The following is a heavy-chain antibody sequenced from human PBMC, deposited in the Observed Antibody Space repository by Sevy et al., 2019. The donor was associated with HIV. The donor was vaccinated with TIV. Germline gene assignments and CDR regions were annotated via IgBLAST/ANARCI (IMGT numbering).Heavy chain of an antibody. J-gene: IGHJ4*02. D-gene: IGHD1-7*01. CDR2: IEYSGST. V-gene: IGHV4-31*01. Sequence: TLSLTCTVSGDSITSGAYYWSSIRQHPGTGLEWLGYIEYSGSTYYTPSLKTPITISVDTSKNQFSLKLSSVTAADTAVYYCARSIKVEVLRFDSWGQGTLVTVSS. CDR1: GDSITSGAYY. CDR3: ARSIKVEVLRFDS.